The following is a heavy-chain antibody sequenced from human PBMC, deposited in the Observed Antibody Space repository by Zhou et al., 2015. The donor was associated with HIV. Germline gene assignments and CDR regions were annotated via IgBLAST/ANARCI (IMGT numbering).Heavy chain of an antibody. D-gene: IGHD6-13*01. CDR2: INPSNGIT. V-gene: IGHV1-46*04. CDR1: GYTFTYYY. CDR3: VRTPSGYSSSWYFHYFDY. Sequence: QVQLVQSGAEVKKPGASVKVSCKASGYTFTYYYMHWVRQAPGQGLEWMGVINPSNGITSQAQGRVILTRDTSTSTVYLEIRSLRSDDTAVYYCVRTPSGYSSSWYFHYFDYWGQGTLVTVSS. J-gene: IGHJ4*02.